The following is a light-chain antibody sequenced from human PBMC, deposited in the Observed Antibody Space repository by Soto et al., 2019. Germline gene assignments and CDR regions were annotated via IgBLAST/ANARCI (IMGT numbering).Light chain of an antibody. J-gene: IGKJ4*01. CDR1: QSISTF. CDR2: DAS. Sequence: DIQMTQSPSSLSASVGDRVTITCRASQSISTFLNWYQQKPGKAPHLLIYDASTLQSGVPSRFSGSGSGTDFTLTISSLQPEDFANYIWQQGYGSPSFGGETRVENK. CDR3: QQGYGSPS. V-gene: IGKV1-39*01.